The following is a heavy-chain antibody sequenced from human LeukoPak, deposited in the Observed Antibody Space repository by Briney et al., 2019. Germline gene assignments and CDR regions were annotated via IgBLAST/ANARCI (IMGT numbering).Heavy chain of an antibody. CDR3: ASLIAVAGKPDY. J-gene: IGHJ4*02. Sequence: GGSLRLSCAASGLTFSGYWMSWVRQAPGKGLEWVANIKQDGSEKYYVDSVKGRFTISRDSAKNSLYLQMNSLRAEDTAVYYCASLIAVAGKPDYWGQGTLVTVSS. CDR1: GLTFSGYW. D-gene: IGHD6-19*01. CDR2: IKQDGSEK. V-gene: IGHV3-7*01.